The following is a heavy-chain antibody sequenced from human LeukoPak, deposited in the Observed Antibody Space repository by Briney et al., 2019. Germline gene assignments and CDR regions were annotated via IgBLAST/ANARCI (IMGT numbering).Heavy chain of an antibody. D-gene: IGHD3-10*01. CDR1: GFTFNVYG. J-gene: IGHJ4*02. V-gene: IGHV3-64*01. CDR2: ISSDGTAT. CDR3: ARAEYYYGVGDDY. Sequence: AGGSLRLSCAVSGFTFNVYGMHWVRQAPGKGLEYVSAISSDGTATYYANSVKGRFTISRDNSKNTLYLQMGSLRSEDTAVYYCARAEYYYGVGDDYWGQGTLVTVSS.